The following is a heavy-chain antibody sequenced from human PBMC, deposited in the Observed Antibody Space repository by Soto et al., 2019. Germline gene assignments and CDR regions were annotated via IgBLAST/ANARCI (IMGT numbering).Heavy chain of an antibody. Sequence: GASVKVSCKASGYTFTSYGIRWVRQAPGQGLEWMGWISAYNGNTNYAQKLQGRVTMTTDTSTSTAYMELRSLRSDDTAVYYCARNVAYDILTGPLDYWGQGTLVTVSS. CDR2: ISAYNGNT. CDR1: GYTFTSYG. J-gene: IGHJ4*02. D-gene: IGHD3-9*01. V-gene: IGHV1-18*01. CDR3: ARNVAYDILTGPLDY.